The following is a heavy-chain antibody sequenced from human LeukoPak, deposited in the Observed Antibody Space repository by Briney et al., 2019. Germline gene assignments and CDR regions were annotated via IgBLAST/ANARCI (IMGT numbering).Heavy chain of an antibody. Sequence: ASVKVSCKVSGYTLTELSMHWVRQAPGKGLEWMGGFDPEDGETIYAQKFQGRVNMTEDTSTDTAYVELSSLRSDDTAVYYCATGARGDNAFDIWGQGTMVTVSS. D-gene: IGHD3-10*01. CDR3: ATGARGDNAFDI. J-gene: IGHJ3*02. V-gene: IGHV1-24*01. CDR1: GYTLTELS. CDR2: FDPEDGET.